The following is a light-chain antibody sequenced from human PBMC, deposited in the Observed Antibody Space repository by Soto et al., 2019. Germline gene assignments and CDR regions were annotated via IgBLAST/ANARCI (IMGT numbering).Light chain of an antibody. J-gene: IGKJ5*01. Sequence: EVVMTQSPATLSVSPGGRATLSCRASQSVSSNLAWYQQKPGQAPRLLIYGASTRATGIPARFSGSGSGTEFTLAISSLQSRDFALYYCQQYNNWPPITFGQGTRLEIK. CDR2: GAS. V-gene: IGKV3-15*01. CDR1: QSVSSN. CDR3: QQYNNWPPIT.